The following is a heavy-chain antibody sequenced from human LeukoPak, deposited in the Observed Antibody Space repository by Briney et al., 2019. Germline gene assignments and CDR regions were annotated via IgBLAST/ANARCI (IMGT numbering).Heavy chain of an antibody. CDR3: ARKPTELWFGELASTYYFDY. J-gene: IGHJ4*02. CDR2: IYHSGST. D-gene: IGHD3-10*01. V-gene: IGHV4-4*02. Sequence: SETLSLTCAVSGGSISSSNWWRCVRQPPEKGLEWSAEIYHSGSTNYNPSLKGRVTISVDKSKNQFSLKLSSVSTADTAVYYCARKPTELWFGELASTYYFDYWGQGTLGTVSS. CDR1: GGSISSSNW.